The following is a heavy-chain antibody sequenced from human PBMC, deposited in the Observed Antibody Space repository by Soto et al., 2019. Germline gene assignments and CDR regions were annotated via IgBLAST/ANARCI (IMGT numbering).Heavy chain of an antibody. D-gene: IGHD3-22*01. CDR1: GGTFSSYA. CDR3: ARVRNYYDSSGPPAGGMDV. J-gene: IGHJ6*02. Sequence: QVQLVQSGAEVKKPGSSVKVSCKASGGTFSSYAISWVRQAPGQGLEWMGGIIPIFGTANYAQKFQGRVTITADESTSTAYMELSSLRSEDTAVYYCARVRNYYDSSGPPAGGMDVWGQGTTVTISS. V-gene: IGHV1-69*01. CDR2: IIPIFGTA.